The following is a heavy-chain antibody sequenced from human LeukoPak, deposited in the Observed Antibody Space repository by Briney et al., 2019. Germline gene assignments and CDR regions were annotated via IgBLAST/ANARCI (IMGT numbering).Heavy chain of an antibody. CDR2: ISAYNGNT. Sequence: ASVRVSCKASGYTFTSYGISWVRQAPGQGLEWMGWISAYNGNTNYAQKLQGRVTMTTDTSTSTAYMELRSLRSDDTAVYYCARGGCSSTSCYQHDAFDIWGQGTMVTVSS. J-gene: IGHJ3*02. CDR3: ARGGCSSTSCYQHDAFDI. D-gene: IGHD2-2*01. V-gene: IGHV1-18*01. CDR1: GYTFTSYG.